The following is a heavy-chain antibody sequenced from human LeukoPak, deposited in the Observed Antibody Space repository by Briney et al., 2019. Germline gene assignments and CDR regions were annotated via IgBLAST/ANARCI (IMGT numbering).Heavy chain of an antibody. J-gene: IGHJ4*02. CDR3: VRDVYYAFDL. V-gene: IGHV3-48*01. CDR1: GFTFDMDP. CDR2: IRAGGDPT. Sequence: GGSLRLSCAASGFTFDMDPMNWVRQAPGKGLEWLCNIRAGGDPTSYADSVKGRFTISRDNAKNSLFLQMNSLRVEDTAVYYCVRDVYYAFDLWGQGALVTASS. D-gene: IGHD3-22*01.